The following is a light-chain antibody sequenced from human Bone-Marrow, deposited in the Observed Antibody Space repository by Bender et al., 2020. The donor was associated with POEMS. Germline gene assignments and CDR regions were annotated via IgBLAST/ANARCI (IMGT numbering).Light chain of an antibody. CDR2: GNT. J-gene: IGLJ2*01. V-gene: IGLV1-40*01. CDR3: SSYAGNNILL. Sequence: QSELTQPPSVSGAPGQRVTISCTGSNSNIGAGYDVHWYQQVPGTAPKLLIRGNTNRPSGVPDRFSGSKSDNTASLTVSGLQPGDEATYYCSSYAGNNILLFGGGTKLTVL. CDR1: NSNIGAGYD.